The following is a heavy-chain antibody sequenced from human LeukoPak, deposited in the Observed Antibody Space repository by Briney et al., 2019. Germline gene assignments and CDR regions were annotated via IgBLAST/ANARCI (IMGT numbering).Heavy chain of an antibody. CDR1: GYTFTSYG. CDR2: ISAYNGNT. CDR3: ARDQHYYDSSGYYLGLD. Sequence: ASVKVSCKASGYTFTSYGISWVRQAPGQGLAWMGWISAYNGNTNYAQKLQGRVTMTTDTSTSTAYMELRSLRSDDTAVYYCARDQHYYDSSGYYLGLDRGKGTLVTVSS. V-gene: IGHV1-18*01. D-gene: IGHD3-22*01. J-gene: IGHJ4*02.